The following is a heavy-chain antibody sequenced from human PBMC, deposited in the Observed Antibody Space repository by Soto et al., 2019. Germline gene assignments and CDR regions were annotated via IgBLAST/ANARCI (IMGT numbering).Heavy chain of an antibody. CDR1: GGSFSGYY. J-gene: IGHJ3*02. Sequence: PSETLSLTCAVYGGSFSGYYWSWIRQPPGKGQEWIGYIYYSGSTNYNPSLKSRVTISVDTSKNQFSLKLSSVTAANTAVYYCARGLGDRRRDAFDISGQGTMVTVSS. D-gene: IGHD2-21*01. CDR2: IYYSGST. V-gene: IGHV4-59*01. CDR3: ARGLGDRRRDAFDI.